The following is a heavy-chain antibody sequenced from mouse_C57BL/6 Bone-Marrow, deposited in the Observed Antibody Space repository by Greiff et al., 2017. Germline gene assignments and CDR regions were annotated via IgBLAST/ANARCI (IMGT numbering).Heavy chain of an antibody. J-gene: IGHJ4*01. Sequence: EVMLVESGGGLVQPGGSLKLSCAASGFTFSDYGMAWVRQAPRKGPEWVAFIRHLAYSIYYADTVTGRFTISGETAKNTLYLEMSSLRSEDTAMYYCARRRQLRPLYYAMDYWGQGTSVTVYS. V-gene: IGHV5-15*01. CDR2: IRHLAYSI. D-gene: IGHD3-2*02. CDR1: GFTFSDYG. CDR3: ARRRQLRPLYYAMDY.